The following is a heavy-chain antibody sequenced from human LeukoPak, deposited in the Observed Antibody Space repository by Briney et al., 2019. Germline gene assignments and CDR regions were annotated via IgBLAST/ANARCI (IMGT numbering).Heavy chain of an antibody. Sequence: GGSLRLSCAASGFTPSSYEINWVRQAPGKGLEWVSYISSSGRTIYYADSVKGRFTISRDNAKNSMYLQMNSLRAEDTAVYYCARVGYSYGPTVGMDVWGQGTTVTVSS. D-gene: IGHD5-18*01. J-gene: IGHJ6*02. CDR2: ISSSGRTI. V-gene: IGHV3-48*03. CDR1: GFTPSSYE. CDR3: ARVGYSYGPTVGMDV.